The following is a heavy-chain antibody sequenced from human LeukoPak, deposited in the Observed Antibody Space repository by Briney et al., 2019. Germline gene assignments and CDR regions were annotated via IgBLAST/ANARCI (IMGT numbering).Heavy chain of an antibody. CDR1: GFTFSRYW. CDR3: GRASGVADY. V-gene: IGHV3-74*03. D-gene: IGHD7-27*01. Sequence: PGGSLRLSCVASGFTFSRYWMHWVRQAPWKGLVWVSRINSDGSSITYADSVKGRFTISRDNAKNTLYLQMTSLRVEDTAVYYCGRASGVADYWGQGALVTVSS. CDR2: INSDGSSI. J-gene: IGHJ4*02.